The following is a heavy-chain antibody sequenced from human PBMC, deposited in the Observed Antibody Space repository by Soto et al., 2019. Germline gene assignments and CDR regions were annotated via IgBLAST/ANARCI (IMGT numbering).Heavy chain of an antibody. CDR1: GFTFSSYA. D-gene: IGHD2-2*01. CDR2: ISGTGVPT. Sequence: PGGSLRLSCAASGFTFSSYAMSWVRQAPGKGLECISLISGTGVPTLYAESVKGRFSVSRDDAKNSLFLQMNSLRADDTAIYYCARDLTGYAMDVWGQGTTVTVSS. V-gene: IGHV3-23*01. CDR3: ARDLTGYAMDV. J-gene: IGHJ6*02.